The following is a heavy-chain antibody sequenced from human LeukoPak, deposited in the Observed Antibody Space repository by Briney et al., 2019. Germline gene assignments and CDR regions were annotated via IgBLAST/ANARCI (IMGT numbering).Heavy chain of an antibody. CDR1: GLTFSNYG. J-gene: IGHJ4*02. CDR3: AKDTAGRFDY. CDR2: IWYDGSNK. V-gene: IGHV3-33*06. D-gene: IGHD3-10*01. Sequence: GGSLRLSCAASGLTFSNYGMHWVRQAPGKGLEWVAVIWYDGSNKYYADSVKGRFTIARDNPKNTVYLQMNSLRAEDTAKYYCAKDTAGRFDYWGQGTLVTVSS.